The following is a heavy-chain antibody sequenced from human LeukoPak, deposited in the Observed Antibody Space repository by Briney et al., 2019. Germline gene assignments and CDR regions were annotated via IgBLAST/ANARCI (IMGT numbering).Heavy chain of an antibody. CDR1: GFTFSRYN. CDR2: ITSTGSYM. J-gene: IGHJ3*02. D-gene: IGHD3-3*01. Sequence: GGSLRLSCAASGFTFSRYNMYWVRKAPGKGLEWVSSITSTGSYMYYADSVKGRFTISRDNAKNSLYLQMDSLRAEDTAVYYCVRDRYFDFWSGYSDAFDIWGQGTMVTVSS. V-gene: IGHV3-21*01. CDR3: VRDRYFDFWSGYSDAFDI.